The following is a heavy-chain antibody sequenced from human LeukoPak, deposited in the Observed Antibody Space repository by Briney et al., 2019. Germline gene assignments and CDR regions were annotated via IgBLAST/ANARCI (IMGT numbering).Heavy chain of an antibody. CDR3: AREVVATRFDN. J-gene: IGHJ4*02. D-gene: IGHD5-12*01. V-gene: IGHV3-23*01. CDR1: GFTFSDYA. CDR2: IHRSGATT. Sequence: GGSLRLSCAASGFTFSDYAMTWVRQAPGKGLEWVSFIHRSGATTYYADSVKGRFTISRDNVKNTIDLQMSSLRVEDTAVYYCAREVVATRFDNWGRGTLVTVSP.